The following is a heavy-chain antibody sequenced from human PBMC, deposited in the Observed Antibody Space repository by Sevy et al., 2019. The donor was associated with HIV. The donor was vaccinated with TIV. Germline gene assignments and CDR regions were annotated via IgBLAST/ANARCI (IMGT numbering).Heavy chain of an antibody. CDR3: ARGPFIAAAGTVYFDY. CDR2: ISYDGSNK. J-gene: IGHJ4*02. V-gene: IGHV3-30-3*01. CDR1: GFTFSSYA. Sequence: GGSLRLSCAASGFTFSSYAMHWVRQAPGKGLEWVAVISYDGSNKYYADSVKGRFIISRDNSKNTLYLQMNSLRAEDTAVYYCARGPFIAAAGTVYFDYWGQGTLVTVSS. D-gene: IGHD6-13*01.